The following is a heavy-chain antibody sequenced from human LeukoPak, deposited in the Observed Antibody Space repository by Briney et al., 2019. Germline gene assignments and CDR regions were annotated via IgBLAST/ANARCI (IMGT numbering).Heavy chain of an antibody. D-gene: IGHD2-2*01. CDR3: TRGLYCSSTSCYVNYYYYYYMDV. J-gene: IGHJ6*03. V-gene: IGHV4-59*01. CDR1: GGSISRYY. Sequence: SETLSLTCTVSGGSISRYYWSWIRQPPGKGLEWIRYIYYSGSTNYNPSLKSRVTISVDTSKNQFPLKLISVTAADTAVYYCTRGLYCSSTSCYVNYYYYYYMDVWGTGTTVTVSS. CDR2: IYYSGST.